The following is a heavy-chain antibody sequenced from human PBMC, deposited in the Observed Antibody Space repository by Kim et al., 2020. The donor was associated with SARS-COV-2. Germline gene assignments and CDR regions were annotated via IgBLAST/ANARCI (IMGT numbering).Heavy chain of an antibody. V-gene: IGHV3-30*01. Sequence: SVKGRFTISRDNYKNTLYLQLNSLRPEDTAVYYCAREGSYDILTGPFDYWGQGTLVTVSS. D-gene: IGHD3-9*01. J-gene: IGHJ4*02. CDR3: AREGSYDILTGPFDY.